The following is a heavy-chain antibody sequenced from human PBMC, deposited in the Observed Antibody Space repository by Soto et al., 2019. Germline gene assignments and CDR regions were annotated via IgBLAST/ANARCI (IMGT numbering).Heavy chain of an antibody. CDR3: AKQAMVRGPSTTRINYYYYYGMDV. CDR2: ISGSGGST. V-gene: IGHV3-23*01. Sequence: GGSLRLSCAASGFIFSSYAMSWVRQAPGKGLEWVSAISGSGGSTYYADSVKGRFIISRDNSKNTLYLQMNCLRAEDTAVYYCAKQAMVRGPSTTRINYYYYYGMDVWGQGTTVTVSS. D-gene: IGHD3-10*01. CDR1: GFIFSSYA. J-gene: IGHJ6*02.